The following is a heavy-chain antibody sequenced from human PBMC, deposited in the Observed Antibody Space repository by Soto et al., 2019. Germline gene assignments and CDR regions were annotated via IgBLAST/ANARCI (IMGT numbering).Heavy chain of an antibody. CDR3: TTAVYTDSSGYNDY. Sequence: EVQLVESGGGLVKPGGSLRLSCAASGFTFSNAWMNWVRQAPGKGLEWFGRIKSKTDGGTTDYAAPVKGRFTISRDDSKNTLYLQMNSLKTEDTAVYYCTTAVYTDSSGYNDYWGQGTLVTVSS. D-gene: IGHD3-22*01. V-gene: IGHV3-15*07. CDR2: IKSKTDGGTT. J-gene: IGHJ4*02. CDR1: GFTFSNAW.